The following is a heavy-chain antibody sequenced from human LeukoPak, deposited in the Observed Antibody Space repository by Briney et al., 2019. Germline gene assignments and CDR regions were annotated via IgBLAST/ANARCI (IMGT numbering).Heavy chain of an antibody. CDR2: ISAYNGNT. CDR3: AREVEYCFVN. J-gene: IGHJ4*02. Sequence: ASVKVSCKASGYTLTGYGITWMRQAPGQGLEWMGWISAYNGNTKYAQNLQGRVTMTTDTSTSTAYMELRSLRSDDTAVYYCAREVEYCFVNWGQGTMVTVSS. D-gene: IGHD2-15*01. V-gene: IGHV1-18*01. CDR1: GYTLTGYG.